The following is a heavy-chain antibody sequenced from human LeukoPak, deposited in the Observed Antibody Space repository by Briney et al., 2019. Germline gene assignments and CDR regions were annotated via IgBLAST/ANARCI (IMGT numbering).Heavy chain of an antibody. V-gene: IGHV1-69*05. CDR1: GGTFSSYA. J-gene: IGHJ5*02. D-gene: IGHD2-2*01. CDR3: ARNPPEVVPAATRYWFDP. CDR2: IIPIFGTA. Sequence: ASVKVSCKASGGTFSSYAISWVRQAPGQGLEWMGGIIPIFGTANYAQKFQGRVTITTDESTSTAYMELSSLRSEDTAVYYCARNPPEVVPAATRYWFDPWAREPWSPSPQ.